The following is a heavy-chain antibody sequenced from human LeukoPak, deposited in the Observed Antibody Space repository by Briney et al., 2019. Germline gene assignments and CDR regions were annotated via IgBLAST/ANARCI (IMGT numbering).Heavy chain of an antibody. CDR1: GGSISSYY. V-gene: IGHV4-59*01. CDR2: IYYSGST. Sequence: PSETLSLTCTVSGGSISSYYWSWIRQPPGKGLEWIGYIYYSGSTNYNPSLKSRVTISVDTSKNQFSLKLSSVTAAGTAVYYCARVDTAMVTIDYWGQGTLVTVSS. CDR3: ARVDTAMVTIDY. J-gene: IGHJ4*02. D-gene: IGHD5-18*01.